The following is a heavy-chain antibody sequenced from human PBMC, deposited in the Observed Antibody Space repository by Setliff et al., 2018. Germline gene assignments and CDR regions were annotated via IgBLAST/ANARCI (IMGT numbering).Heavy chain of an antibody. CDR1: DDSISSRRYY. D-gene: IGHD6-19*01. Sequence: SETLSLTCTVSDDSISSRRYYWGWFRQPAGKELEWIGQIYTSWSTNYNPSLKSRVTISVDTSKNQFSLKLRSVTAADTAVYYCARVASGWWWFDYWGQGTLVTVSS. CDR2: IYTSWST. V-gene: IGHV4-61*09. CDR3: ARVASGWWWFDY. J-gene: IGHJ4*02.